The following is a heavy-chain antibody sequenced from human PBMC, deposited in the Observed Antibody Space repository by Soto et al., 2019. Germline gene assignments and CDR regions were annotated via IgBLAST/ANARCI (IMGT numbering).Heavy chain of an antibody. V-gene: IGHV4-31*03. CDR3: ARGGRYGSGSYPGY. CDR1: GGSISSGGYY. D-gene: IGHD3-10*01. J-gene: IGHJ4*02. CDR2: IYYSEST. Sequence: QVQLQESGPGLVKPSQTLSLTCTVSGGSISSGGYYWSWIRQHPGKGLEWIGYIYYSESTNYNPSRKRRVTISVDTSKNQFSLKLSSVTAADTAVYYCARGGRYGSGSYPGYWGQGTLVTVSS.